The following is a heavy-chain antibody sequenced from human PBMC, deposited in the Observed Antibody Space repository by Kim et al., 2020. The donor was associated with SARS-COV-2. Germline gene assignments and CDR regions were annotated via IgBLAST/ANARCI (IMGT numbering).Heavy chain of an antibody. J-gene: IGHJ6*01. D-gene: IGHD3-9*01. V-gene: IGHV4-34*01. Sequence: SETLSLTCAVYGGSFSGYYWSWIRQPPGKGLEWIGEINHSGSTNYNPSLKSRVTISVDTSKNQFSLKLSSVTAADTAVYYCARGTPSLRYFDWPRHYYYGMDVWGQGTPVSVSS. CDR2: INHSGST. CDR1: GGSFSGYY. CDR3: ARGTPSLRYFDWPRHYYYGMDV.